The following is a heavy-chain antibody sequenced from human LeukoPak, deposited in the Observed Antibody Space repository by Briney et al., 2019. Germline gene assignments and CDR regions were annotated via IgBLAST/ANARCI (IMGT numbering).Heavy chain of an antibody. CDR3: ARGGYQLLLFY. CDR1: GYTFTSYD. D-gene: IGHD2-2*01. Sequence: GASVTVSCKASGYTFTSYDINWVRQATGQGLEWMGWMNPNSGNTGYAQKFQGRVTITRNTSISTAYMELSSLRFEDTAVYYCARGGYQLLLFYWGQGTLVTVSS. J-gene: IGHJ4*02. CDR2: MNPNSGNT. V-gene: IGHV1-8*03.